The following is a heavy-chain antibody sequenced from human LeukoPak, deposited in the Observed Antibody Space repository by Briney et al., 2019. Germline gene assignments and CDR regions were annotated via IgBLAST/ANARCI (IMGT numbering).Heavy chain of an antibody. CDR1: GFTVSSNY. D-gene: IGHD6-13*01. V-gene: IGHV3-53*01. J-gene: IGHJ4*02. Sequence: GGSLRLSCAASGFTVSSNYMSWVRQAPGKGLEWVSVIYGGGSTYYADSVKGRFTISRDNSKNTLYLQMNSLRAEDTAVYYCARHSLAAAGTVDYWGQGTLVTVSS. CDR2: IYGGGST. CDR3: ARHSLAAAGTVDY.